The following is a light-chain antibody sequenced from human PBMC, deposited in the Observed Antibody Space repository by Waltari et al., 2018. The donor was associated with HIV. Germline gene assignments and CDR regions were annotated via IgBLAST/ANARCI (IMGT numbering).Light chain of an antibody. CDR1: RTYLGEFNF. V-gene: IGLV2-14*03. CDR2: GVS. CDR3: TSHTSVSTYVV. Sequence: QSALPQPASVSGSPGQSITISCTGTRTYLGEFNFVSWYQHHPGTAPKLIIYGVSERPSGVSYRFSGSKSANTASLTISGLQAEDEGFYYCTSHTSVSTYVVFGGGTKLSVL. J-gene: IGLJ2*01.